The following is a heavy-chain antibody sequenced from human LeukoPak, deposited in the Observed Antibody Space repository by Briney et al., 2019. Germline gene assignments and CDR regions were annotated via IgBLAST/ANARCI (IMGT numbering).Heavy chain of an antibody. Sequence: PSETLSLTCTVSGGSISSSSYYWGWIRQPPGKGLEWIGSIYYSGSTHYNPSLKSRVTISVDTSKNQFSLKLSSVTAADTAVYYCARHTDDYDFWSGDPVTPLGYWGQGTLVTVSS. J-gene: IGHJ4*02. CDR2: IYYSGST. CDR3: ARHTDDYDFWSGDPVTPLGY. V-gene: IGHV4-39*01. CDR1: GGSISSSSYY. D-gene: IGHD3-3*01.